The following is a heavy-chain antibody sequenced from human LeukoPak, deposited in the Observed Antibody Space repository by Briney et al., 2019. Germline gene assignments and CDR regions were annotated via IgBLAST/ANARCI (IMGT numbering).Heavy chain of an antibody. Sequence: SQTLSLTCSVSGVSISSGGFYWSWIRQLPGKGLEWIGYIYYTGTTYYNPSLRTRVIISVDTSKNQFSLKVNSVTASDTAVYYCSKSDDSSVYLTSFDPWGQETLVTVSS. CDR2: IYYTGTT. CDR1: GVSISSGGFY. CDR3: SKSDDSSVYLTSFDP. J-gene: IGHJ5*02. V-gene: IGHV4-31*03. D-gene: IGHD3-22*01.